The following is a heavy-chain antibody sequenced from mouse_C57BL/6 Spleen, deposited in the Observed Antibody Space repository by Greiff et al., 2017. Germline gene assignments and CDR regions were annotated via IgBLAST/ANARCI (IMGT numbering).Heavy chain of an antibody. Sequence: QVTLKESGPGILQPSQTLSLTCSFSGFSLSTFGMGVGWIRQPSGKGLEWLAHIWWDDDKYYNPALKSRLTISKDTSKNQVFLKLANVDTADTATYYCARTLETGTYYFDYWGQGTTLTVSS. CDR2: IWWDDDK. CDR1: GFSLSTFGMG. V-gene: IGHV8-8*01. J-gene: IGHJ2*01. D-gene: IGHD4-1*01. CDR3: ARTLETGTYYFDY.